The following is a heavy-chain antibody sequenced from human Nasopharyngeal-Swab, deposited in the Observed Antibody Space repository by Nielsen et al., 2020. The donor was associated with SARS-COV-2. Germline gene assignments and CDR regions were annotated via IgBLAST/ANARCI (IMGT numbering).Heavy chain of an antibody. CDR3: ARGSSGLPDY. Sequence: GGSLRLSGAASGLTFSSYGMHWVRQAPGKGLEWVAVIWYDGSNKYYAGSVKGRFTISRDNSKNTLYLQMSSLRAEDTAVYYCARGSSGLPDYWGQGTLVTVSS. V-gene: IGHV3-33*01. CDR2: IWYDGSNK. J-gene: IGHJ4*02. D-gene: IGHD3-22*01. CDR1: GLTFSSYG.